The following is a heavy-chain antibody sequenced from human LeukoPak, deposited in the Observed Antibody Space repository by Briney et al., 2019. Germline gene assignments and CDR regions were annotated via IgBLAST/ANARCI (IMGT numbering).Heavy chain of an antibody. CDR2: INPNSAGT. J-gene: IGHJ4*02. D-gene: IGHD6-13*01. Sequence: ASVKVSCKASGYTFTGYYIHWVRQAPGQGLEWMGWINPNSAGTNFAQNFQGRVTMTRDTSIATVDMELSRLTSDDTAVYYCATKGQLGPFDYWGQGTLVTVSS. V-gene: IGHV1-2*02. CDR3: ATKGQLGPFDY. CDR1: GYTFTGYY.